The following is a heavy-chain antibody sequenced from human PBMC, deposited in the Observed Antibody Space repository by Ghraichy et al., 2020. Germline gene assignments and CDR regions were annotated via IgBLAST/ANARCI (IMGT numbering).Heavy chain of an antibody. D-gene: IGHD3-22*01. CDR3: ARVPGYYDSSGYYYYYGMDV. Sequence: SETLSLTCTVSGGSISSYYWSWIRQPAGKGLEWIGRIYTSGSTNYNPSLKSRVTMSVDTSKNQFSLKLSSVTAADTAVYYCARVPGYYDSSGYYYYYGMDVWGQGTTVTVSS. CDR1: GGSISSYY. V-gene: IGHV4-4*07. CDR2: IYTSGST. J-gene: IGHJ6*02.